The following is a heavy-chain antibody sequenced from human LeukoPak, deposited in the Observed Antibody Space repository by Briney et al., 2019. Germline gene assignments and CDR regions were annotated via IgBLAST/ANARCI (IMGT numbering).Heavy chain of an antibody. CDR1: GGSISSYY. V-gene: IGHV4-59*01. Sequence: SETLSLTCTVSGGSISSYYWSWIRQPPGKGLEWIGYIYYSGSTNYNPSLTSRVTISVDTSKNQFSLKLSSVTAADTAVYYCARGGATYYYYYMDVWGKGTTVTVSS. CDR3: ARGGATYYYYYMDV. CDR2: IYYSGST. J-gene: IGHJ6*03.